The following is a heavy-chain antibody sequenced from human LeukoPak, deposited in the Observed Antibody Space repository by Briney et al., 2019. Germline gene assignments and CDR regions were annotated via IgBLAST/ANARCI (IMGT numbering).Heavy chain of an antibody. J-gene: IGHJ4*02. CDR2: VSTSGTT. CDR1: GGSISTYY. V-gene: IGHV4-4*07. D-gene: IGHD3-9*01. Sequence: SETLSLTCTVSGGSISTYYWSWIRQPAEKGLEWIGRVSTSGTTQYNPSFKSRVTMPVATSSNQFSLKLSSVTAADTAVYYCARGSYYDTLTGYYRGSFDSWGQGTLVTVSS. CDR3: ARGSYYDTLTGYYRGSFDS.